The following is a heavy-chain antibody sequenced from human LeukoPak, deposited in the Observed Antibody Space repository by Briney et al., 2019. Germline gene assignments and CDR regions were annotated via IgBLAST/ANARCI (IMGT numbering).Heavy chain of an antibody. CDR1: GFTFSSYA. Sequence: PGGSLRLSCAVSGFTFSSYAMSWVREAPGKGLEWVSVISGSGGSTYYADSVKGRFTISRDSSKNTLYLQMNSLRAEDTAVYYCAKDRSGGYSGFDYWGQGTLVTVSS. V-gene: IGHV3-23*01. D-gene: IGHD1-26*01. CDR3: AKDRSGGYSGFDY. CDR2: ISGSGGST. J-gene: IGHJ4*02.